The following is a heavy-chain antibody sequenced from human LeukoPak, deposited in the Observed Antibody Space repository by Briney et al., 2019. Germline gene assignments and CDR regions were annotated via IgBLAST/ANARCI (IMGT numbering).Heavy chain of an antibody. D-gene: IGHD3-9*01. Sequence: GGSLRLSCAASGFTFSSDAMIWVRQAPGKGLEWVSNISGGGGDTYYGDSVKGRFTISRDNSKTTLYLQMNSPRAEDTAVYWCVKTMTGYFSDGFDIWGQGTMVTVSS. J-gene: IGHJ3*02. V-gene: IGHV3-23*01. CDR2: ISGGGGDT. CDR3: VKTMTGYFSDGFDI. CDR1: GFTFSSDA.